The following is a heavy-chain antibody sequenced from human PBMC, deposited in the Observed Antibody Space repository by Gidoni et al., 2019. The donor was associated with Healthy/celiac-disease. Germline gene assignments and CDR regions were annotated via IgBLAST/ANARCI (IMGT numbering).Heavy chain of an antibody. CDR3: ARATVTTPGVYYYYMDV. J-gene: IGHJ6*03. CDR2: IIPIFGTA. D-gene: IGHD4-4*01. CDR1: GGTFSSYA. V-gene: IGHV1-69*01. Sequence: QVQLVQSAAEVTKPGSSVKVSCKASGGTFSSYAISWVRQAPGQGLEWMGGIIPIFGTANYAQKCQGRVTITADESASTAYMVLSSLSSEDTAVYYCARATVTTPGVYYYYMDVWGKGTTVTVSS.